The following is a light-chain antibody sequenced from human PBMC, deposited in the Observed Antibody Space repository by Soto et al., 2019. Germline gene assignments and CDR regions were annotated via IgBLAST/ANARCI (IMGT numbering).Light chain of an antibody. Sequence: QSVLTQPASVSGSPGQSITISCTGTSSDAGGYNYVSWYQQHPGKAPKLMIYDVSNRPSGVSNRFSGSKTGNTASLTIYGLQAEDEADYYCSSYTSSSTRVFGGGTKVTVL. CDR2: DVS. CDR3: SSYTSSSTRV. J-gene: IGLJ3*02. CDR1: SSDAGGYNY. V-gene: IGLV2-14*01.